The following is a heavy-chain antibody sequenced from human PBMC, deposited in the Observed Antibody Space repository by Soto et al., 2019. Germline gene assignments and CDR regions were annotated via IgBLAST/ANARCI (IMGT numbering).Heavy chain of an antibody. CDR2: ISYDGSNK. Sequence: QMQLVESGGGVVQPGRSLRLSCAASGFTFSSYAMHWVRQAPGKGLEWVAVISYDGSNKYYADSVKGRFTISRDNSKNTLYLQMNSLRAEDTAVYYCARDLYSSGWSAGYYWGQGTLVTVSS. J-gene: IGHJ4*02. D-gene: IGHD6-19*01. V-gene: IGHV3-30-3*01. CDR1: GFTFSSYA. CDR3: ARDLYSSGWSAGYY.